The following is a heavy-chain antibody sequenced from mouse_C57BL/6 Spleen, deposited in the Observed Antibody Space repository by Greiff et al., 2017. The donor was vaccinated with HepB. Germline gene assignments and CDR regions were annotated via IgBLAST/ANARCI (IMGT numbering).Heavy chain of an antibody. V-gene: IGHV1-55*01. CDR2: IYPGSGST. D-gene: IGHD1-1*01. Sequence: QVQLQQPGAELVKPGASVKMSCKASGYTFTSYWITWVKQRPGQGLEWIGDIYPGSGSTNYNEKFKSKATLTVDTSSSTAYMQLISLTSEDSAVYYCARYYYGSSYYAMDYWGQGTSVTVSS. J-gene: IGHJ4*01. CDR3: ARYYYGSSYYAMDY. CDR1: GYTFTSYW.